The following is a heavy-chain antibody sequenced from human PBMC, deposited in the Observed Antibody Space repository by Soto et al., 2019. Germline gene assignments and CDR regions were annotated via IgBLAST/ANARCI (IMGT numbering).Heavy chain of an antibody. CDR1: GFTFSNYW. CDR3: GRMGDDY. CDR2: INGDGSEK. D-gene: IGHD3-16*01. V-gene: IGHV3-7*01. Sequence: EVQLVESGGGLVQPGGSLRLSCAASGFTFSNYWMNWVRQAPGRGLEWVAKINGDGSEKYYGDSVRGRFTISRENAENSLYLQMNSRRDEDTAVYYCGRMGDDYWGQGTLVTVSS. J-gene: IGHJ4*02.